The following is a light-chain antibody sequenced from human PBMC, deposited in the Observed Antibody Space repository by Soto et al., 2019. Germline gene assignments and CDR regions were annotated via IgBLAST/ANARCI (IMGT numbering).Light chain of an antibody. V-gene: IGLV2-23*01. Sequence: QSALTQPASVSGSPGQSITISCTGTNSDVGYYNVVSWYQQYPGKAPKLIVYGDSQRPSGVSNRFSGSKSGNTASLTISGLQAEDEADYYCCSYAGSSTLIFGGGTKLTVL. CDR1: NSDVGYYNV. CDR2: GDS. CDR3: CSYAGSSTLI. J-gene: IGLJ2*01.